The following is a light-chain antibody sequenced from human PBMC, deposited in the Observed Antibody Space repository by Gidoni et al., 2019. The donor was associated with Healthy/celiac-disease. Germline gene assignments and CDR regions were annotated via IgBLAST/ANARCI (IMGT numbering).Light chain of an antibody. CDR2: DAS. V-gene: IGKV1-33*01. Sequence: DIQMTQSPSSLSASVGDRVTITCQASQDISNYLNWYQQKPGKAPKLLIYDASNLETGVPSRFSGSGSGTEFTFTISSLQPEDIATYYCQQYDNIPSFTFGPGTKVDIK. J-gene: IGKJ3*01. CDR3: QQYDNIPSFT. CDR1: QDISNY.